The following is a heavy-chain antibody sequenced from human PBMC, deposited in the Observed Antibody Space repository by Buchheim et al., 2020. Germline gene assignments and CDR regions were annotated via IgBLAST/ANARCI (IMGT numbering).Heavy chain of an antibody. V-gene: IGHV1-46*01. D-gene: IGHD3-3*01. CDR1: GYTFTSYY. CDR3: ARDFGDLRSDRYYFDY. J-gene: IGHJ4*02. Sequence: QVQLVQSGAEVKKPGASVKVSCKASGYTFTSYYMHWVRQAPGQGLEWMGIINPSGGSTSYAQKFQGRVTMTRATSPSPVYMELSSLRSEDTAVYYCARDFGDLRSDRYYFDYWGQGTL. CDR2: INPSGGST.